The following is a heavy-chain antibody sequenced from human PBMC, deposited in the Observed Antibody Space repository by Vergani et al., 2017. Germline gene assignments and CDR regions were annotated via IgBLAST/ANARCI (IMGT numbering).Heavy chain of an antibody. D-gene: IGHD3-10*01. CDR1: GGSISSGDYY. J-gene: IGHJ6*02. CDR2: IYYSGST. Sequence: QVQLQESGPGLVKPSQTLSLTCTVSGGSISSGDYYWSWIRQPPGKGLEWIGYIYYSGSTYYNPSLKSLVTISVDTSKNQFSLKLSSVTAADTAVYYCARDASMVRGVMIDYYYYGMDVWGQGTTVTVSS. V-gene: IGHV4-30-4*01. CDR3: ARDASMVRGVMIDYYYYGMDV.